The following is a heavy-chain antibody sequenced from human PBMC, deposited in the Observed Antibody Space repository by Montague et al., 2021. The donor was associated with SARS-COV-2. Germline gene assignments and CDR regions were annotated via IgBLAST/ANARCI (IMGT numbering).Heavy chain of an antibody. CDR2: INSDGSST. V-gene: IGHV3-74*01. D-gene: IGHD2-15*01. J-gene: IGHJ6*02. Sequence: SLRLSCAASGFTFSSYWMHWVRQAPGKGLVWVSRINSDGSSTSYADSVKGRFTISRDSAKNTLYLQMNSLRAEDTAVYYCARLGYCSGGSCYPYYYYYGMDVWGQGTTVTVSS. CDR3: ARLGYCSGGSCYPYYYYYGMDV. CDR1: GFTFSSYW.